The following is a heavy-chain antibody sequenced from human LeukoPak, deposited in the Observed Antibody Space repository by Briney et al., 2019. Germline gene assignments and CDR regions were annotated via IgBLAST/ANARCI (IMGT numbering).Heavy chain of an antibody. CDR1: GFTFSSYA. J-gene: IGHJ6*02. D-gene: IGHD6-19*01. V-gene: IGHV3-23*01. CDR3: AKDVRIAVAGTARFYYYYYGMDV. Sequence: GSLRLSCAASGFTFSSYAMSWVRQAPGKGLEWVSAISGSGGSTYYADSVKGRFTISRDNSKNTLYLQMNSLRAEDTAVYYCAKDVRIAVAGTARFYYYYYGMDVWGQGTTVTVSS. CDR2: ISGSGGST.